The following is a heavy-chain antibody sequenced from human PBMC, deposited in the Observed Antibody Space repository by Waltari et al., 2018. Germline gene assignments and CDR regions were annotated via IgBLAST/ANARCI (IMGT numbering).Heavy chain of an antibody. CDR3: ATLGAYLGAFEV. V-gene: IGHV3-53*02. CDR2: IYAGGGS. Sequence: EVQLVETGGALIHPGGSLSFSCAASEFIVRNNYMAWVRQAPGKGLEWVSVIYAGGGSDSADSVRGRFTISRDNSKTTLYLEMNALRPDDTAVYYCATLGAYLGAFEVWGRETMVTVSS. D-gene: IGHD3-16*01. CDR1: EFIVRNNY. J-gene: IGHJ3*01.